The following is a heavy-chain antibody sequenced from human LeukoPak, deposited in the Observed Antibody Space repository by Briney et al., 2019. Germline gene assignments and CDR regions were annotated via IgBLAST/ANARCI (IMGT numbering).Heavy chain of an antibody. CDR2: ISSSSSTI. J-gene: IGHJ3*02. Sequence: GGSLRLSCAASGFTFSSYSMNWVRQAPGKGLEWVSYISSSSSTIYYADSLKGRFTISRDNAKNSLYLQMNSLRAEDTAVYYCAREAYYDSSGYYDAFDIWGQGTMVTVPS. D-gene: IGHD3-22*01. CDR3: AREAYYDSSGYYDAFDI. CDR1: GFTFSSYS. V-gene: IGHV3-48*01.